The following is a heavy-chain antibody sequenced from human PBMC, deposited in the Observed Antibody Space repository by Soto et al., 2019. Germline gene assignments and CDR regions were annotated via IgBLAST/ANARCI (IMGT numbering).Heavy chain of an antibody. J-gene: IGHJ4*02. CDR2: ISSSGDSP. CDR3: ASYTIPLPHY. D-gene: IGHD2-2*02. CDR1: GFTFSNYA. V-gene: IGHV3-23*01. Sequence: EVQLLESGGGLVQPGGSLRLSCAASGFTFSNYAMSWVRQAPGKGLEWVSAISSSGDSPYYADSVKGRFTVSRDNSKNTLYLQMNSLRVEDTAIYYCASYTIPLPHYWGQGTLVTVSS.